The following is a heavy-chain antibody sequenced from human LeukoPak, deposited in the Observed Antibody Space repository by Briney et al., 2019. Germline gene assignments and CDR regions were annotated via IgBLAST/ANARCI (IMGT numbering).Heavy chain of an antibody. J-gene: IGHJ5*02. CDR1: GGSISSSSYY. CDR2: IYYSGST. D-gene: IGHD3-3*01. V-gene: IGHV4-39*01. Sequence: SETLSLTCTVSGGSISSSSYYWGWIRQPPGKGLEWIGSIYYSGSTYYNPSLKSRVTISVDTSKNQFSLKLSSVTAADTAVYYCARAGTITIFGVVIRNWFDPWGQGTLVTVSS. CDR3: ARAGTITIFGVVIRNWFDP.